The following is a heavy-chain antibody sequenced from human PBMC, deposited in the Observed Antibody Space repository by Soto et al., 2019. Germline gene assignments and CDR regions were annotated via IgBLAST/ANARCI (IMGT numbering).Heavy chain of an antibody. Sequence: GESLKISFKGSGYSFTSYCIGWVRRMPGKGLEWMGMIYPGDSDTRYSPSFQGQVTISADKSISTAYLQWSSLKASDTAMYYCARNSRYCSGGSCYSGTYYYGMDVWGQGTTVTVSS. CDR1: GYSFTSYC. CDR2: IYPGDSDT. CDR3: ARNSRYCSGGSCYSGTYYYGMDV. D-gene: IGHD2-15*01. J-gene: IGHJ6*02. V-gene: IGHV5-51*01.